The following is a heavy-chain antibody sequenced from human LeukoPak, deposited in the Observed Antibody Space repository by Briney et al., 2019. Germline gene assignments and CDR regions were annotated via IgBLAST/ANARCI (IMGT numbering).Heavy chain of an antibody. J-gene: IGHJ4*02. CDR2: IKQDGSEK. CDR1: GFTFSSYW. Sequence: EGSLRLSCAASGFTFSSYWMSWVRQAPGKGLEWVANIKQDGSEKYYVDSVKGRFTISRDNAKNSLYLQMNSLRAEDTAVYYCARDAGYCSGGSCLDYWGQGTLVTVSS. V-gene: IGHV3-7*04. CDR3: ARDAGYCSGGSCLDY. D-gene: IGHD2-15*01.